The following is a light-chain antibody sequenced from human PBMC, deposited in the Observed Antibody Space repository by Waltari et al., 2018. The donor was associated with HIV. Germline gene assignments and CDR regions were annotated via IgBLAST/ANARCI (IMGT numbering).Light chain of an antibody. J-gene: IGKJ1*01. CDR2: WAS. V-gene: IGKV4-1*01. CDR1: QSVLSRSNNKED. Sequence: DIVMTQSPDSLAVSLGERATINCKSSQSVLSRSNNKEDLAWYQQKPGQPPELLIYWASSRVSGVPDRFSGSGSGTDFPLTISRLQAEDVAVYYCQQYYSTPWTFGQGTRVEIK. CDR3: QQYYSTPWT.